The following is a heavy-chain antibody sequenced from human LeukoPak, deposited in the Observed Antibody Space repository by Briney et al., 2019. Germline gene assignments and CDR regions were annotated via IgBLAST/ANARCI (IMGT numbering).Heavy chain of an antibody. D-gene: IGHD1-7*01. Sequence: GGSLRLSYAASGFTFSSYSMNWVRQAPGKGLEWVSSISSSSSYIYYADSVKGRFTISRDNAKNSLYLQMNSLRAEDTAVYYCARNWNYVSPFDYWGQGTLVTVSS. J-gene: IGHJ4*02. CDR3: ARNWNYVSPFDY. CDR1: GFTFSSYS. V-gene: IGHV3-21*01. CDR2: ISSSSSYI.